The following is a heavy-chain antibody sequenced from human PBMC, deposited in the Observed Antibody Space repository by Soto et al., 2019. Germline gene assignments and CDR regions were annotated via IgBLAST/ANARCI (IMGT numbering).Heavy chain of an antibody. CDR2: ISSSSSTI. V-gene: IGHV3-48*01. Sequence: GGSLRLSCAASGFTFSSYSMNWVRQAPGKGLEWVSYISSSSSTIYYADSVKGRFTISRDNYRNTVYLQMNGLRTEDTAFYYCVSGEGRNGHDTRFDYWGHGTLVTVSS. D-gene: IGHD5-12*01. CDR3: VSGEGRNGHDTRFDY. CDR1: GFTFSSYS. J-gene: IGHJ4*01.